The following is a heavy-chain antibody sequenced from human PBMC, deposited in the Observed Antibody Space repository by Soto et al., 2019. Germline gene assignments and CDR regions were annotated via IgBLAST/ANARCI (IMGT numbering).Heavy chain of an antibody. CDR3: ARRGYGDYDHPFDI. Sequence: PSETLSLTCTVSGGSISGYLWSWVRQPPGRGLEWIGYISYSGSTNYNPSLNSRVTISVDTSKNQFSLRLSSVTAADTAVYYCARRGYGDYDHPFDIWGQGIMVTVSS. V-gene: IGHV4-59*08. J-gene: IGHJ3*02. D-gene: IGHD4-17*01. CDR2: ISYSGST. CDR1: GGSISGYL.